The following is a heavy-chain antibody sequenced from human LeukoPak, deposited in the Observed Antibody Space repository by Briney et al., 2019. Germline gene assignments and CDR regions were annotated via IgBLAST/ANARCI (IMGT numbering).Heavy chain of an antibody. V-gene: IGHV3-23*01. J-gene: IGHJ3*02. CDR2: ISGSGSST. D-gene: IGHD6-19*01. CDR3: AKDSSYSSGYYLGVFDI. CDR1: GFTFSSYA. Sequence: PGGSLRLSCTASGFTFSSYAMSWVRQAPGKGLEWVSTISGSGSSTYYTDSVKGRFTISRDNSDSTLYLQLNDLRAEDTATYYCAKDSSYSSGYYLGVFDIWGQGTVVTVSS.